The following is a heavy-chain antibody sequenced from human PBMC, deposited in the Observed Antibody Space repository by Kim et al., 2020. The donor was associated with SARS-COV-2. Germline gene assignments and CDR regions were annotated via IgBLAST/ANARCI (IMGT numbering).Heavy chain of an antibody. Sequence: GGSLRLSCAASGFSFSSYGMYWVRQAPGKGPEWVALIWYDGSKNYYADSVKGLFIISRDNSKNTLYLQMNSLRSEDTAVFYCARPRTCSTTRCYAMDVWGQGTMVTVSS. CDR2: IWYDGSKN. V-gene: IGHV3-33*01. CDR3: ARPRTCSTTRCYAMDV. D-gene: IGHD2-2*01. CDR1: GFSFSSYG. J-gene: IGHJ6*02.